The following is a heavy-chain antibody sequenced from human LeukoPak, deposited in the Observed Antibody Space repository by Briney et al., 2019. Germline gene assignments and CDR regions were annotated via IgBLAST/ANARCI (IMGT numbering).Heavy chain of an antibody. J-gene: IGHJ3*02. CDR2: INPSGGST. Sequence: ASVKVSCKASGYTFTSYYMHWVRQAPGQGLEWMGIINPSGGSTSYAQKFQGRVTMTRDTSTSTVYMELSSLRAEDMALYYCAKGKYYDISPGAFDIWGQGTMVTVSS. CDR1: GYTFTSYY. CDR3: AKGKYYDISPGAFDI. D-gene: IGHD3-9*01. V-gene: IGHV1-46*01.